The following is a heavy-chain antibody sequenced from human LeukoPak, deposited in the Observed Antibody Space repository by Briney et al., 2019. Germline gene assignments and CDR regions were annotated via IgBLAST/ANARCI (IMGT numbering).Heavy chain of an antibody. Sequence: GASVKVSCKASGYTFTSYAMNWVRQAPGQGLEWMGWINTNTGNPTYAQGFTGRFVFSLDTSVSTAYLQISSLKAEDTAVYYCARRGPLSSIAVSATMGGYFGYWGQGTLVTVSS. D-gene: IGHD3-22*01. CDR3: ARRGPLSSIAVSATMGGYFGY. CDR1: GYTFTSYA. CDR2: INTNTGNP. J-gene: IGHJ4*02. V-gene: IGHV7-4-1*02.